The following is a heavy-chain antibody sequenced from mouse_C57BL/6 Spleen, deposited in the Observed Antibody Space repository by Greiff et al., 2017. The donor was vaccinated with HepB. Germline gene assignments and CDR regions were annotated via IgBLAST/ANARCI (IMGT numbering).Heavy chain of an antibody. Sequence: EVQRVESGGGLVKPGGSLKLSCAASGFTFSSYAMSWVRQTPEKRLEWVATISDGGSYTYYPDNVKGRFTISRDNAKNNLYLQMSHLKSEDTAMYYCARDRDYDYDWFAYWGQGTLVTVSA. D-gene: IGHD2-4*01. CDR2: ISDGGSYT. CDR1: GFTFSSYA. V-gene: IGHV5-4*01. J-gene: IGHJ3*01. CDR3: ARDRDYDYDWFAY.